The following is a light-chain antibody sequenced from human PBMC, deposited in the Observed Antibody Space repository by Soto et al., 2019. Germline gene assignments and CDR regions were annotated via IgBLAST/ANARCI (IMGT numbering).Light chain of an antibody. V-gene: IGKV1-5*01. CDR3: KQYNSYSK. CDR1: QSISTW. Sequence: DIQMTQSPSTLSASVGDIVTITCRASQSISTWLAWYQQKPGKAPKLLIYDASSLESGVPSRFSGSGSGTEFTLTISSLQPEDFASYYCKQYNSYSKFGQGTKVDIK. CDR2: DAS. J-gene: IGKJ1*01.